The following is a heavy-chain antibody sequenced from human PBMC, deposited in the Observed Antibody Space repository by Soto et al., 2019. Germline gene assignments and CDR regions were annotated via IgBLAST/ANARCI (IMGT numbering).Heavy chain of an antibody. CDR3: AKGGYTFAYE. Sequence: PGGSLRLSCAASGFTFSSYAMHWVRQAPGKGLEWVAVISYDGSNKYYADSVKGRFTISRDNPQNTLFLQMTSLRADDTAVYYCAKGGYTFAYEWGQGALVTVSS. V-gene: IGHV3-30-3*01. CDR1: GFTFSSYA. CDR2: ISYDGSNK. J-gene: IGHJ4*02. D-gene: IGHD5-18*01.